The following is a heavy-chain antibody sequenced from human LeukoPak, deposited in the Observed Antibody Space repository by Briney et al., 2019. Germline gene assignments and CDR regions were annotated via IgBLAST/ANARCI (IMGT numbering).Heavy chain of an antibody. CDR1: GYTFTDYY. Sequence: GASVKASCKASGYTFTDYYMHWVRQAPGQGLDWVGWINPTSGATNYAQKFQGRVTMTSDTSNNTSYMELSRLRSDDTAVYYCAREFRTTAWSFDAFDLWGQGTMVTVSS. CDR2: INPTSGAT. D-gene: IGHD1-1*01. CDR3: AREFRTTAWSFDAFDL. J-gene: IGHJ3*01. V-gene: IGHV1-2*02.